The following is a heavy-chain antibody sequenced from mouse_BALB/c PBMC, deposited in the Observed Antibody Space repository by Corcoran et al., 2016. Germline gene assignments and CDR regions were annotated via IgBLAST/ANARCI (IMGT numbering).Heavy chain of an antibody. J-gene: IGHJ4*01. CDR2: FYPGSGSI. D-gene: IGHD2-2*01. V-gene: IGHV1-62-2*01. CDR1: GYTFTEYI. Sequence: VQLQPSGAELGTPGASVKLSCNALGYTFTEYIIHWVKQRSGQGLEWIGWFYPGSGSIKYNEKFTDKATLTADKSSSTVYMEVSRLTSEDSAVYFCARHVYGYDYAMDYWGQGTSVTVSS. CDR3: ARHVYGYDYAMDY.